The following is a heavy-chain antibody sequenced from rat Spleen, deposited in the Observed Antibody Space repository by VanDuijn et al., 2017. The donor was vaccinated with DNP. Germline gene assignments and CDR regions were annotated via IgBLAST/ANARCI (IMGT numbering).Heavy chain of an antibody. CDR1: GFSLTSHH. Sequence: QVQLKESGPGLVQPSQTLSLACTVSGFSLTSHHVHWVRQPSGKGLEWMGIIGTGGTTEYNPILKSRLSISRDTSKSQVFLIMNSLQSGDTATYYFARDGNVYNIDYWGQGFMVTVSS. CDR2: IGTGGTT. V-gene: IGHV2-30*01. CDR3: ARDGNVYNIDY. J-gene: IGHJ2*01. D-gene: IGHD1-10*01.